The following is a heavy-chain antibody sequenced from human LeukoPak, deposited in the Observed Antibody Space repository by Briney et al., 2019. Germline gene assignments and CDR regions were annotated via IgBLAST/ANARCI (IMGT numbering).Heavy chain of an antibody. D-gene: IGHD6-13*01. J-gene: IGHJ4*02. CDR1: GYTFTSYY. CDR3: ARRGTGIAAAATFDY. CDR2: INPSGGST. Sequence: ASVKVSCKASGYTFTSYYMHWVRQAPGQGLEWMGIINPSGGSTSYAQKFQGRVTMTRDTSTSTVYMELSSLRSEDTAVYYCARRGTGIAAAATFDYWGQGTLVTVSS. V-gene: IGHV1-46*01.